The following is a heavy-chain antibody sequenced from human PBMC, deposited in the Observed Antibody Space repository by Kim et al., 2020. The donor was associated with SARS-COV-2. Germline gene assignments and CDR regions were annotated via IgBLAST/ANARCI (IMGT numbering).Heavy chain of an antibody. CDR1: GFTFSRRA. D-gene: IGHD3-22*01. V-gene: IGHV3-23*05. CDR2: VNNNNNP. J-gene: IGHJ4*01. CDR3: SKDHPSSGCPTFDS. Sequence: GGSLRLSCAASGFTFSRRAMSWVRQVPGKGLEWIASVNNNNNPYYADSVKGRFTVSRDITKDTLYLQLNSLRADDTALYYCSKDHPSSGCPTFDS.